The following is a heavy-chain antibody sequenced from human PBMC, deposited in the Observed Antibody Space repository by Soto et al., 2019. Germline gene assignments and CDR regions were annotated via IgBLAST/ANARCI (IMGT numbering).Heavy chain of an antibody. CDR2: IIPILGIA. V-gene: IGHV1-69*02. CDR1: GGTFSSYT. D-gene: IGHD2-15*01. J-gene: IGHJ4*02. CDR3: AKYCSGGSCYPRGPAG. Sequence: SVKVSCKASGGTFSSYTISWVRQAPGQGLEWMGRIIPILGIANYAQKFQGRVSITADKSTSTAYMELSSLRSEDTAVYYCAKYCSGGSCYPRGPAGCGQGTLVTGSA.